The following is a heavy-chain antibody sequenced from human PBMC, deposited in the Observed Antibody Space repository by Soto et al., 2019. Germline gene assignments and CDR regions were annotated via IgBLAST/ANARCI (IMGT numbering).Heavy chain of an antibody. J-gene: IGHJ3*02. V-gene: IGHV1-2*04. CDR2: INPNSGGT. Sequence: ASVKVSCKASGYTFTGYYMHWVRQAPGQGLEWMGWINPNSGGTNYAQKFQGWVTMTRDTSVSTAYMELSRLRSDDTAVYYCARDFRDGSGSYSNHDAFDIWGQGTMVTVSS. D-gene: IGHD3-10*01. CDR3: ARDFRDGSGSYSNHDAFDI. CDR1: GYTFTGYY.